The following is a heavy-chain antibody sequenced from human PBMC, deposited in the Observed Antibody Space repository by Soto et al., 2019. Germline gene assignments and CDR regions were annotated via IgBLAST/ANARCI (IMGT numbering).Heavy chain of an antibody. D-gene: IGHD6-13*01. CDR2: IYYSGST. CDR1: GGSISSYY. V-gene: IGHV4-59*01. CDR3: ARDHGDHWYIY. J-gene: IGHJ4*01. Sequence: LSLTCTVSGGSISSYYWSWIRQPPGKGLEWIGYIYYSGSTNYNPSLKSRVTISVDTSKNQFSLKLSSVTAADTAVYYCARDHGDHWYIYWGPGSHVTVPS.